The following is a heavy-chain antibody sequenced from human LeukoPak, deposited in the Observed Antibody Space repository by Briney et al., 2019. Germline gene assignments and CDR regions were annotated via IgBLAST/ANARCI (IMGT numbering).Heavy chain of an antibody. CDR1: GDSISSGDYY. J-gene: IGHJ6*03. D-gene: IGHD1-26*01. Sequence: SSETLSLTCTVSGDSISSGDYYWSWIRQPAGKGLEWIGRISSSGSTNYNPSLKSRVTISVDTSKNQFPLKLSSVTAADTAGYYCASGAYSYYYMDVWGKGTTVTISS. CDR2: ISSSGST. V-gene: IGHV4-61*02. CDR3: ASGAYSYYYMDV.